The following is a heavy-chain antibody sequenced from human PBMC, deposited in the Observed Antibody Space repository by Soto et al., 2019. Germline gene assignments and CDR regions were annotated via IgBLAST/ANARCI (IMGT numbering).Heavy chain of an antibody. V-gene: IGHV3-21*01. CDR2: ISSSSSYI. CDR1: GFTFSSYS. Sequence: GGSLRLSCAASGFTFSSYSMNWVRQAPGKGLEWVSSISSSSSYIYYADSVKGRFTISRDNAKNSLYLQMNSLRAEDTAVYYCARTDSDYGYYYYMDVWGKGTTVTVSS. CDR3: ARTDSDYGYYYYMDV. J-gene: IGHJ6*03. D-gene: IGHD4-17*01.